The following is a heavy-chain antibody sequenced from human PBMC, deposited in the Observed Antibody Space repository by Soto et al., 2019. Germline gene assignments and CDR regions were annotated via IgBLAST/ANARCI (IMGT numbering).Heavy chain of an antibody. J-gene: IGHJ6*02. CDR3: ARANYDFWSGLSYGMDV. CDR1: GCTFTSYD. D-gene: IGHD3-3*01. Sequence: GASVKVSCRASGCTFTSYDINWVRQATGQGLEWMGWMNPNSGNTGYAQKFQGRVTMTRNTSISTAYMELSSLRSEDTAVYYCARANYDFWSGLSYGMDVWGQGTTVTVYS. CDR2: MNPNSGNT. V-gene: IGHV1-8*01.